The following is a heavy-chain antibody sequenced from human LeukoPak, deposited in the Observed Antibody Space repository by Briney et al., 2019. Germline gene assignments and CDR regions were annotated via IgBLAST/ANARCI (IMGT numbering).Heavy chain of an antibody. CDR2: INPNSGGT. D-gene: IGHD3-10*01. CDR3: ARFRAGVGEPYGDY. J-gene: IGHJ4*02. Sequence: ASVKVSCKASGYTFTGYYMHWVRQAPGQGLECMGWINPNSGGTNYAQKFQGRVTMTTDTSTSTAHMELRSLRSDDTAVYYCARFRAGVGEPYGDYWGQGTLVTVSS. CDR1: GYTFTGYY. V-gene: IGHV1-2*02.